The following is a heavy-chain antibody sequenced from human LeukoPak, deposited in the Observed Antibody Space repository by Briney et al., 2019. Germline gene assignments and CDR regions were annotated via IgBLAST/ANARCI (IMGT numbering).Heavy chain of an antibody. D-gene: IGHD6-13*01. CDR3: TTALTPRRQHSSSSHYFDY. Sequence: GGSLRLSCAASGFTFSNAWMSWVRQAPGKGLGWVGRIKSKTDGGTTDYAAPVEGRFTISRDDSKNTLYLQMNSLKTEDTAVYYCTTALTPRRQHSSSSHYFDYWGQGTLVTVSS. CDR1: GFTFSNAW. J-gene: IGHJ4*02. CDR2: IKSKTDGGTT. V-gene: IGHV3-15*01.